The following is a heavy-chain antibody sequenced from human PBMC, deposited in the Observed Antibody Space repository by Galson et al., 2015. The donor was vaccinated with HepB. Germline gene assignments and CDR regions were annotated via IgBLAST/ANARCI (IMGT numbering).Heavy chain of an antibody. CDR1: GFTFSSYS. D-gene: IGHD1-26*01. V-gene: IGHV3-23*01. CDR2: ISGSGGST. Sequence: SCKASGFTFSSYSMNWVRQAPGKGLEWVSAISGSGGSTYYADSVKGRFTISRDNSKNTLYLQMNSLRAEDTAVYYCAKDAILGNSGSYYVYWGQGTLVTVSS. J-gene: IGHJ4*02. CDR3: AKDAILGNSGSYYVY.